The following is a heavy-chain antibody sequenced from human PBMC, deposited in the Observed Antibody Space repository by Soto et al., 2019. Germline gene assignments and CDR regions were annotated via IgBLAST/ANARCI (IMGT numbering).Heavy chain of an antibody. CDR3: ARRNGVQLWLDQTLPFYYYGMDV. CDR1: GGTFSSYA. Sequence: ASVKVSCKASGGTFSSYAISWVRQAPGQGLEWMGGIIPIFGTANYAQKFQGRVTITADESTSTAYMELSSLRSEDTAVYYCARRNGVQLWLDQTLPFYYYGMDVWGQGTTVTVSS. V-gene: IGHV1-69*13. D-gene: IGHD5-18*01. J-gene: IGHJ6*02. CDR2: IIPIFGTA.